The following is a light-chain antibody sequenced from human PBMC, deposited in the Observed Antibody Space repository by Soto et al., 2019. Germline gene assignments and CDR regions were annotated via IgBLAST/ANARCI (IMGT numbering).Light chain of an antibody. CDR2: GAS. CDR1: QSVSRIY. V-gene: IGKV3-20*01. J-gene: IGKJ1*01. Sequence: EIVLTQSPGTLSLSPGERATLSCRASQSVSRIYLAWYQQKAGQAPRLLMYGASSRATGIPDRFSGSGSGTDFTLTIRRLEPEDIAVYYCQQYGSSPWTFGQGTKVEIK. CDR3: QQYGSSPWT.